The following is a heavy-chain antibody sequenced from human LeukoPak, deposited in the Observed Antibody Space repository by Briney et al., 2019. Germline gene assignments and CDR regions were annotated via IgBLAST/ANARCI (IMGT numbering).Heavy chain of an antibody. J-gene: IGHJ3*02. CDR1: GFTFSSYG. V-gene: IGHV3-30*18. Sequence: PGRSLRLSCAASGFTFSSYGMHWVRQAPGKGLEWVAVISYDGSNKYYADSVKGRFTISRDNSKNTLYLQMNSLRAEDTAVYYCAKDPERYCGGECHAFDIWGQGTMVTVSS. CDR3: AKDPERYCGGECHAFDI. D-gene: IGHD2-21*01. CDR2: ISYDGSNK.